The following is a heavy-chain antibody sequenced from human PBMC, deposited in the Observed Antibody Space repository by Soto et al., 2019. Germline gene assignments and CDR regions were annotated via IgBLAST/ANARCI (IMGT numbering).Heavy chain of an antibody. CDR3: AKDPQGQAAGTWFDP. D-gene: IGHD6-19*01. CDR1: GFTFSSYG. V-gene: IGHV3-30*18. J-gene: IGHJ5*02. Sequence: QVQLVESGGGVVQPGRSLRLSCAASGFTFSSYGMHWVRQAPGKGLEWVAVISYDGSNKYYADSVKGRFTISRDNSKNTLYLQMNSLRAEDTAVYYCAKDPQGQAAGTWFDPWGQGTLVTVSS. CDR2: ISYDGSNK.